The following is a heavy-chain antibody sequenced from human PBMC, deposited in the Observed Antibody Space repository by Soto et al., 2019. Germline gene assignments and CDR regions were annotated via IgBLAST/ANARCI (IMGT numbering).Heavy chain of an antibody. CDR3: ARAHYGDYGYGMDV. CDR2: IYHSGST. J-gene: IGHJ6*02. D-gene: IGHD4-17*01. CDR1: GGSISSGGYS. Sequence: QLQLQESGSGLVKPSQTLSLTCAVSGGSISSGGYSWSWIRQPPGKGLEWIGYIYHSGSTYYNPCLKSRVTISVDRSKNQFSLKLSSVTAADTAVYYCARAHYGDYGYGMDVWGQGTTVTVSS. V-gene: IGHV4-30-2*01.